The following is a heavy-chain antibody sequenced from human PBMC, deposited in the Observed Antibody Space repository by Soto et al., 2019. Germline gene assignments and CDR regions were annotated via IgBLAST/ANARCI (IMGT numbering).Heavy chain of an antibody. CDR1: GYTFTSYG. CDR3: AREESGVVANPRTYYYYGMDV. Sequence: RASVKVSCKASGYTFTSYGISWVRQAPGQGLEWMGWISAYNGNTNYAQKLQGRVTMTTDTSTSTAYMELRSLRSDDTAVYYCAREESGVVANPRTYYYYGMDVWGQGTTVTVSS. D-gene: IGHD2-15*01. J-gene: IGHJ6*02. CDR2: ISAYNGNT. V-gene: IGHV1-18*01.